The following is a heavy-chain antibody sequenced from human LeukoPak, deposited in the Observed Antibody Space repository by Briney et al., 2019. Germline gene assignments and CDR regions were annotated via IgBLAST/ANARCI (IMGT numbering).Heavy chain of an antibody. D-gene: IGHD3-22*01. V-gene: IGHV3-30*18. Sequence: GGSLRLSRAASGFTFGSYGMHWVRQAPGKGLEWVAVISYDGSNKYYADSVKGRFSISRENSKNTLYLQMNSLRAEDTAVYYCAKDIRAAYYYDSSGYYYDYWGQGTLVTVSS. CDR1: GFTFGSYG. CDR3: AKDIRAAYYYDSSGYYYDY. CDR2: ISYDGSNK. J-gene: IGHJ4*02.